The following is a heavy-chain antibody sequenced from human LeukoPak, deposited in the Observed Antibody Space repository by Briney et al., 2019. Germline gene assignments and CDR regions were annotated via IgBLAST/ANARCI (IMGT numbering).Heavy chain of an antibody. CDR2: ISYDGSNK. Sequence: GGSLRLSCAASGFTFSSYAMHWVRQAPGKGLEWVAVISYDGSNKYYADSVKGRFTISRDNSKNTLYLQMNSLRAEDTAVYYCATGYCTNGVCYRIDYWGQGTLVTVSS. V-gene: IGHV3-30-3*01. CDR1: GFTFSSYA. J-gene: IGHJ4*02. D-gene: IGHD2-8*01. CDR3: ATGYCTNGVCYRIDY.